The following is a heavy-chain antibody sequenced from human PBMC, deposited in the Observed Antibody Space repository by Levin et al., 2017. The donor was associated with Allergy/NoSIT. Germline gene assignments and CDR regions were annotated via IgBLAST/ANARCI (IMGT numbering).Heavy chain of an antibody. Sequence: GGSLRLSCAASGFTFSSYGMHWVRQAPGKGLEWVAVISYDGSNKYYADSVKGRFTISRDNSKNTLYLQMNSLRAEDTAVYYCAKDGMVRDLIYYYMDVWGKGTTVTVSS. J-gene: IGHJ6*03. CDR1: GFTFSSYG. CDR2: ISYDGSNK. CDR3: AKDGMVRDLIYYYMDV. V-gene: IGHV3-30*18. D-gene: IGHD3-10*01.